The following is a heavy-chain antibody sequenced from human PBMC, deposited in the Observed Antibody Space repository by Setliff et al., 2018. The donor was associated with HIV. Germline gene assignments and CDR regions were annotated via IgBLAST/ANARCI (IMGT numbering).Heavy chain of an antibody. CDR2: LNPKTGVA. CDR1: GYTFTGYY. Sequence: ASVKVSCKASGYTFTGYYMHWVRQAPGQGLQWMGRLNPKTGVAHFAQTFQGRVTMTRDTSIGIAFMELSRVKSADTAVYFCARGTVVGATIYYFDYWGQGTLVTVSS. J-gene: IGHJ4*02. CDR3: ARGTVVGATIYYFDY. V-gene: IGHV1-2*06. D-gene: IGHD1-26*01.